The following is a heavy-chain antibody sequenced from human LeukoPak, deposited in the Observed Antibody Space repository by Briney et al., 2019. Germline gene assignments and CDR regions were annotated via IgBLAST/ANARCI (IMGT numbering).Heavy chain of an antibody. V-gene: IGHV3-30*04. CDR3: TTGGGTNGEVIDL. CDR2: ISYDGSNE. CDR1: GFTFSSYV. J-gene: IGHJ5*02. D-gene: IGHD3-10*01. Sequence: GGSLRLSCAASGFTFSSYVMHWVRQAPGKGLEWVAIISYDGSNEYYADSVKGRFTISRDNSKNTLYLQMNSLRAEDTAVYYCTTGGGTNGEVIDLWGQGTLVTVSS.